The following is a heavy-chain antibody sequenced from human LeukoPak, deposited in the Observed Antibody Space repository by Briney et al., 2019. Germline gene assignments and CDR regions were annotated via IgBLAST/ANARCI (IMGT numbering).Heavy chain of an antibody. CDR1: GYTVTGYY. J-gene: IGHJ3*02. V-gene: IGHV1-2*06. D-gene: IGHD3-22*01. CDR3: AREADYYDSSGYRPFDI. CDR2: INPNSGGT. Sequence: GASVKVSCRASGYTVTGYYMHWVRQAPGQGLEWMGRINPNSGGTNYAQKFQGRVAMTRDTSISTAYMDLSRMSSADTAVSSCAREADYYDSSGYRPFDIWGQGTMVTV.